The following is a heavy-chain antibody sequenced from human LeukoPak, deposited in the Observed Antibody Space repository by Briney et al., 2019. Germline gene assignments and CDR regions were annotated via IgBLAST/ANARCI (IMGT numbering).Heavy chain of an antibody. D-gene: IGHD4-23*01. CDR2: ISSSSSYI. Sequence: GGSLRLSCAASGFTFSSYSMNWVRQAPGKGLEWVSSISSSSSYIYYADSVKGRFTISRDNAKNSLYLQMNSLRAEDTAVYDCARDWVYGGNRAFDIWGQGTMVTVPS. V-gene: IGHV3-21*01. CDR3: ARDWVYGGNRAFDI. J-gene: IGHJ3*02. CDR1: GFTFSSYS.